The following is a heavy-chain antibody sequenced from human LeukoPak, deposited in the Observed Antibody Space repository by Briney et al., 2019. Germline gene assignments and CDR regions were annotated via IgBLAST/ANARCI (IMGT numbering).Heavy chain of an antibody. CDR3: ARDPNYDFWSGYYTHHGMDV. J-gene: IGHJ6*02. Sequence: ASVKVSCKASGYTFTGYYMHWVRQAPGQGLEWMGWINPNSGGANYAQKFQGRVTMTRDTSISTAYMELSRLRSDDTAVYYCARDPNYDFWSGYYTHHGMDVWGQGTTVTVSS. CDR1: GYTFTGYY. D-gene: IGHD3-3*01. V-gene: IGHV1-2*02. CDR2: INPNSGGA.